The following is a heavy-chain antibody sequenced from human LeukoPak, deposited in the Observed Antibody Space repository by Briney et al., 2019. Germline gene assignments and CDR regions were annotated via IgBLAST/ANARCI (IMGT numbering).Heavy chain of an antibody. CDR3: ARVGYYGSGSYYAPPDY. V-gene: IGHV4-59*01. J-gene: IGHJ4*02. D-gene: IGHD3-10*01. CDR1: GGSISSYY. Sequence: PSETLSLTCTVPGGSISSYYWSWIRQPPGKGLEWIGYIYYSGSTNYNPSLKSRVTISVDTSKNQFSLKLSSVTAADTAVYYCARVGYYGSGSYYAPPDYWGQGTLVTVSS. CDR2: IYYSGST.